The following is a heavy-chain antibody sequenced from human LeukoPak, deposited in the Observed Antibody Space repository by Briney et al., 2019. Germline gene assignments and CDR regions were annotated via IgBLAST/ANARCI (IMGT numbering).Heavy chain of an antibody. CDR3: ARDFKYYGSSGYYAFDI. D-gene: IGHD3-22*01. V-gene: IGHV4-59*01. J-gene: IGHJ3*02. CDR2: FYNRGTT. Sequence: SENLSLTCTVSGGSISGYYWGWIRQPPGKGLEWMGYFYNRGTTNYNPSLKSRITMSVDTSKNQFSLKLTSVTAADTAVYYCARDFKYYGSSGYYAFDIWGQGTMVTVSS. CDR1: GGSISGYY.